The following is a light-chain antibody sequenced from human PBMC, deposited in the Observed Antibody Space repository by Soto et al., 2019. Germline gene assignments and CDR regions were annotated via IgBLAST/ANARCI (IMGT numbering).Light chain of an antibody. V-gene: IGLV2-8*01. CDR2: EVS. J-gene: IGLJ2*01. CDR1: SSEVGGYHY. Sequence: QSALTQPPSASGSPGQSVTISCTGTSSEVGGYHYVSWYQQHPGKAPKLMIYEVSKRPSGVPDRFSGSKSGNTASLTVSGLQAEDEADYYCSSYADTNNLVFGGGTKLTVL. CDR3: SSYADTNNLV.